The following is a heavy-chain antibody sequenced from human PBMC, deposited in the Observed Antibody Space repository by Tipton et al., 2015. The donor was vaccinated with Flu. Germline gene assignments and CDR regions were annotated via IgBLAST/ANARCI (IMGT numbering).Heavy chain of an antibody. J-gene: IGHJ4*02. CDR2: IYYSGST. CDR1: GGSVSSGSYY. CDR3: ARHLPGGRWLQYFDY. Sequence: TLSLTCTVSGGSVSSGSYYWSWIRQPPGKGLEWIGYIYYSGSTNYNPSLKSRVTISVDTSKNQFSLKLSSVTAADTAVYYCARHLPGGRWLQYFDYWGQGTLVTVSS. V-gene: IGHV4-61*01. D-gene: IGHD5-24*01.